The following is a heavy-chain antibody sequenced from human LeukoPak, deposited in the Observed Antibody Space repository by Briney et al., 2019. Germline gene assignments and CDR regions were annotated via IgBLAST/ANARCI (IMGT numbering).Heavy chain of an antibody. V-gene: IGHV3-23*01. CDR2: ISGSGGST. D-gene: IGHD6-19*01. CDR3: VRRRDASSGWGDHDF. CDR1: GFTFSSYA. J-gene: IGHJ4*02. Sequence: GGSLRLSCAASGFTFSSYAMSWVRQAPGKGLEWVSAISGSGGSTYYADSVKGRFTISRDNSKNMVHLQMNSLTGEDTALYYCVRRRDASSGWGDHDFWGQGALVTVSS.